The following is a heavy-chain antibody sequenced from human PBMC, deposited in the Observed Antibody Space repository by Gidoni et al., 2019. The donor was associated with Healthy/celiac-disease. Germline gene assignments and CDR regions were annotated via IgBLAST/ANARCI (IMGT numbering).Heavy chain of an antibody. D-gene: IGHD6-19*01. V-gene: IGHV2-26*01. J-gene: IGHJ3*02. CDR1: GFSLSNARMG. Sequence: QVTLKESGPVLVKPTETLTLTCTVSGFSLSNARMGVSWIRQSPGKALEWLAHIFSNDEKSYSTSLKSRLTISKDTSKSQVVLTMTNMDPVDTATYYCARFAVAGSVSYAFDIWGQGTMVTVSS. CDR2: IFSNDEK. CDR3: ARFAVAGSVSYAFDI.